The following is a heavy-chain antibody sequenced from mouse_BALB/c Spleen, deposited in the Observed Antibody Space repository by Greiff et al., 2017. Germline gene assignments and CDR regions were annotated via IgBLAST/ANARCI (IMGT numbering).Heavy chain of an antibody. D-gene: IGHD1-1*01. Sequence: EVKLVESGGDLVKPGGSLKLSCAASGFTFSSYGMSWVRQTPDKRLEWVATISSGGSYTYYPDSVKGRFTISRDNAKNTLYLQMSSLKSEDTAMYYCARHYYGSSLDAMDYWGQGTSVTVSS. J-gene: IGHJ4*01. CDR2: ISSGGSYT. CDR1: GFTFSSYG. V-gene: IGHV5-6*01. CDR3: ARHYYGSSLDAMDY.